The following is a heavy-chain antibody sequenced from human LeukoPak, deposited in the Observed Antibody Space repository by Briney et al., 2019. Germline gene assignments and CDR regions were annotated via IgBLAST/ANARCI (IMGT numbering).Heavy chain of an antibody. D-gene: IGHD3-16*01. J-gene: IGHJ4*02. CDR2: INPNSGGT. CDR3: ARSTGTTFGFSDY. V-gene: IGHV1-2*02. Sequence: ASVKVSCKASGYTFTGYYMHWVRQAPGQGLEWMGWINPNSGGTIYAQKFQGRVTMTRDTSISTLYMELSRLRSDDTAVYYCARSTGTTFGFSDYWGPGTLVTVSS. CDR1: GYTFTGYY.